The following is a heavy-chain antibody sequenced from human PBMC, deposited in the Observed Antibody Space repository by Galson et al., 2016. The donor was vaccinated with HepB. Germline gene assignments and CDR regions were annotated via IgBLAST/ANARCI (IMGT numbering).Heavy chain of an antibody. CDR2: IIPIFGTA. V-gene: IGHV1-69*13. Sequence: SVKVSCKASGGTFNNYGISWVRQAPGQGLEWMGGIIPIFGTANYTQRFQGRVTITADESTSTVYMERSRLSSEDAAVYFCASNPYYYDYMDVWGKGTTVTVSS. CDR1: GGTFNNYG. CDR3: ASNPYYYDYMDV. J-gene: IGHJ6*03.